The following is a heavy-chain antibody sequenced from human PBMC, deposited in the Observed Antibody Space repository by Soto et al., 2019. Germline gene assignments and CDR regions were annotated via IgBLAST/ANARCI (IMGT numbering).Heavy chain of an antibody. J-gene: IGHJ4*02. CDR3: ARVDLLLWFGEGLFDY. CDR1: GYTFTSYG. CDR2: ISAYNGNT. D-gene: IGHD3-10*01. V-gene: IGHV1-18*04. Sequence: QVQLVQSGAEVKKPGASVKVSCKASGYTFTSYGISWVRQAPGHGLEWMGWISAYNGNTNYAQKLQGRVTMTTDTSTSTAYMELRSLRSDDTAVYYCARVDLLLWFGEGLFDYWGQGTLVTVSS.